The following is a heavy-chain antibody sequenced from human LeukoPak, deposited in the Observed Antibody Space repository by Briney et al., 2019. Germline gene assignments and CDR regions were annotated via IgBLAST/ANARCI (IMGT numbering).Heavy chain of an antibody. D-gene: IGHD5-18*01. J-gene: IGHJ4*02. CDR2: IWYDGSNK. V-gene: IGHV3-33*06. CDR1: GFTFSSYG. CDR3: AKDWGYTTMVSYYFDY. Sequence: GRSLRLSCAASGFTFSSYGMHWVRQAPGKGLEWVAVIWYDGSNKYYADSVKGRFTISRDNSKNTLYLQMNSLRAEDTAVYYCAKDWGYTTMVSYYFDYWGQGTLVTVSS.